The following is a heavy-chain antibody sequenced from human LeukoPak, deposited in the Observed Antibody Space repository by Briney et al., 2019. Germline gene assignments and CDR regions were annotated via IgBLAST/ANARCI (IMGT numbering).Heavy chain of an antibody. D-gene: IGHD3-10*01. V-gene: IGHV3-30*03. CDR2: ISYDGSNK. CDR3: ARVGGH. J-gene: IGHJ4*02. Sequence: GGSLRLSCAASGFTFSSYAMHWVRQAPGKGLEWVALISYDGSNKYYADSVKGRFTISRDNAKNSLYLQMNSLRAEDTAVYYCARVGGHWGQGTLVTVSS. CDR1: GFTFSSYA.